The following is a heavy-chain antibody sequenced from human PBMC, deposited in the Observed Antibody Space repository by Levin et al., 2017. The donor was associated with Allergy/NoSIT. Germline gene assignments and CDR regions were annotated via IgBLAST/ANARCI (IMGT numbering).Heavy chain of an antibody. Sequence: GESLKISCKASGYTFTSYAMNWVRQAPGQGLEWMGWINTNTGNPTYAQGFTGRFVFSLDTSVSTAYLQISSLKAEDTAVYYCARTTTASYKDNFDYWGQGTLVTVSS. D-gene: IGHD4-17*01. CDR2: INTNTGNP. CDR1: GYTFTSYA. V-gene: IGHV7-4-1*02. J-gene: IGHJ4*02. CDR3: ARTTTASYKDNFDY.